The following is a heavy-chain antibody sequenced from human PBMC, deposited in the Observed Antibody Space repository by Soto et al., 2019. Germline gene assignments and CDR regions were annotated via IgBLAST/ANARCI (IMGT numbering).Heavy chain of an antibody. D-gene: IGHD1-1*01. CDR1: GGTFSSYA. V-gene: IGHV1-69*06. CDR3: ARAVEKLEPKYNWFDP. J-gene: IGHJ5*02. CDR2: IIPIFGTA. Sequence: SVKVSCKASGGTFSSYAISWVRQAPGQGLEWMGGIIPIFGTANYAQKFQGRVTITADKSTSTAYMELSSLRSEDTAVYYCARAVEKLEPKYNWFDPWGQGTLVTVYS.